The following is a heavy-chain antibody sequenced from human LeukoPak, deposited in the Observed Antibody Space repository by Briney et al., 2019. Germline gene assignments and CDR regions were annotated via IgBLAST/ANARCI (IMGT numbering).Heavy chain of an antibody. D-gene: IGHD3-3*01. CDR1: GGSISSYY. CDR3: ARGRESSYYDFWSGYYTGYYYYYMDV. V-gene: IGHV4-4*07. CDR2: IYTSGST. Sequence: SETLSLTCTVSGGSISSYYWSWIRQPAGKGLEWIGRIYTSGSTNYNPSLKSRVTMSVDTSKNQFSLKLSSVTAADTAVYYCARGRESSYYDFWSGYYTGYYYYYMDVWGKGTTVTVS. J-gene: IGHJ6*03.